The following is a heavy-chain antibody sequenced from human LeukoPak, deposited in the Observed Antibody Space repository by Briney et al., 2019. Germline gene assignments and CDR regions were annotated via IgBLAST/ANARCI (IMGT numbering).Heavy chain of an antibody. J-gene: IGHJ4*02. CDR1: GGSISSSNW. D-gene: IGHD3-16*02. CDR3: ARETDDYVWGSYRYAPQPFDY. Sequence: NPSETLSLTCAVSGGSISSSNWWSWLSQPPGKGVEWIGEIYHSGSTNYNPSLKSRVTISVDKSKNQFSLKLSSVTAADTAVYYGARETDDYVWGSYRYAPQPFDYWGQGTLVTVSS. V-gene: IGHV4-4*02. CDR2: IYHSGST.